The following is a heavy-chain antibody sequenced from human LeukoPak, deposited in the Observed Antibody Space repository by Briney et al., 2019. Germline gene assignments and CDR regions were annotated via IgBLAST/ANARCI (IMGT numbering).Heavy chain of an antibody. D-gene: IGHD4-23*01. V-gene: IGHV3-30*18. CDR2: IPYDGINK. CDR3: AKVFYGGNSAGNDY. CDR1: GFPFVTYG. Sequence: GGSRNPPWPPFGFPFVTYGSHWARQPPGRGRGWVAVIPYDGINKYYADSVKGRFTISRDNSKNTLYLQMNSLRAEDTAVYYCAKVFYGGNSAGNDYWGQGTLVTVSS. J-gene: IGHJ4*02.